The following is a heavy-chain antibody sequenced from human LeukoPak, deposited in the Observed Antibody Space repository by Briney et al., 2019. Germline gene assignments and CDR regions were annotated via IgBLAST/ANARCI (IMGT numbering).Heavy chain of an antibody. Sequence: ASVKVSCKASGYTFTGYYMHWVRQAPGQGLEWMGWINPNRGGTNYAQKFQGRVTMTRDTSISTAYMELSRLRSDDTAVYYCASQSSGPGPAYYYYYGMDVWGQGTTVTVSS. CDR2: INPNRGGT. CDR1: GYTFTGYY. CDR3: ASQSSGPGPAYYYYYGMDV. V-gene: IGHV1-2*02. D-gene: IGHD6-19*01. J-gene: IGHJ6*02.